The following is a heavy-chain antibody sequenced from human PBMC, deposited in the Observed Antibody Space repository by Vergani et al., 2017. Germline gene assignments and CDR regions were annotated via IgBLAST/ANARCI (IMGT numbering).Heavy chain of an antibody. V-gene: IGHV4-38-2*01. CDR2: IYRTGRT. D-gene: IGHD3-9*01. J-gene: IGHJ4*02. CDR1: GFSIDNGYY. CDR3: ASRSGMVYDIFSGNQYFFDF. Sequence: QVQLQESGPGLVKPSETLSLTCAVSGFSIDNGYYWDWSRQPPGKGLEWIGSIYRTGRTHFNPSLKSRVTISVDTSNNHSSMRLSSLTAADPAVYYWASRSGMVYDIFSGNQYFFDFWGQGTLVTVSS.